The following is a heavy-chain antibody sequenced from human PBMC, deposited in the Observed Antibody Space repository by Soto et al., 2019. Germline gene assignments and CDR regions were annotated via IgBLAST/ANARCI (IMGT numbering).Heavy chain of an antibody. CDR1: GYSFTSYW. Sequence: GESLKISCKGSGYSFTSYWISWVRQMPGKGLEWMGRIDPSDSYTNYSPSFQGHVTISADKSISTAYLQWSSLKALDTAMYYCASQSSSVYYYYGMDVWGQGTTVTVSS. V-gene: IGHV5-10-1*01. J-gene: IGHJ6*02. CDR2: IDPSDSYT. D-gene: IGHD6-6*01. CDR3: ASQSSSVYYYYGMDV.